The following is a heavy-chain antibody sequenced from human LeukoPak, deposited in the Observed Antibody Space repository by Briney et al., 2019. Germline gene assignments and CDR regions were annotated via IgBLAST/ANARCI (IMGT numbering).Heavy chain of an antibody. Sequence: ASVKVSCKASGYTFTYYYMYWVRQAPGQGREWMGWINPNSGGTNYAQKFQGRVTMTRDTSISTAYMELSRLRSDDTAVYYCARSTAVADNADYWGQGTLVTVSS. CDR2: INPNSGGT. CDR1: GYTFTYYY. J-gene: IGHJ4*02. CDR3: ARSTAVADNADY. V-gene: IGHV1-2*02. D-gene: IGHD6-19*01.